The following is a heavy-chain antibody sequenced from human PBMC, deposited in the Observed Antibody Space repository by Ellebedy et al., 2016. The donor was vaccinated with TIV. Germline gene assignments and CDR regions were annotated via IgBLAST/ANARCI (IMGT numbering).Heavy chain of an antibody. CDR2: ICYRVNT. Sequence: MPSETLSLTCNVPGASIDSGRYCRAWIRQSPGKGLEWIGNICYRVNTYYNPSLKSRVIISADTSKNLFSLRLSSVTAADTAVYYCASLDVAVANWFDPWGHGTLVTVSS. CDR1: GASIDSGRYC. CDR3: ASLDVAVANWFDP. V-gene: IGHV4-39*01. J-gene: IGHJ5*02. D-gene: IGHD3-10*02.